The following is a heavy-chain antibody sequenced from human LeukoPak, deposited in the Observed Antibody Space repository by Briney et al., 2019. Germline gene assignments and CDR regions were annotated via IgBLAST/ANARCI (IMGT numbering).Heavy chain of an antibody. CDR3: AKERDYGPADY. D-gene: IGHD4/OR15-4a*01. V-gene: IGHV3-23*01. CDR1: GFIFNKHV. J-gene: IGHJ4*02. Sequence: PGGSLRLSCVASGFIFNKHVMSWVRQAPGKGLEWVSGLSGSGSSTDYADSVKGRFTVSRDNSKNTLFLQMNSLRAEDTAIYYCAKERDYGPADYWGQGTLVTVSS. CDR2: LSGSGSST.